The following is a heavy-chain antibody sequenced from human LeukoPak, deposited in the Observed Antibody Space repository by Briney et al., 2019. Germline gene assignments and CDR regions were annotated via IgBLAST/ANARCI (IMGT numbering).Heavy chain of an antibody. Sequence: ASVSVSCKASGYTFTSYGISWVPQAPGQGLEWMGWISAYNGNTNYPQKLQGRVTMTTDTSTSTAYMELRSLRSDDTAVYYCARVYDTAMVTKCDYWGQGTLVTVSS. CDR3: ARVYDTAMVTKCDY. CDR2: ISAYNGNT. D-gene: IGHD5-18*01. J-gene: IGHJ4*02. CDR1: GYTFTSYG. V-gene: IGHV1-18*01.